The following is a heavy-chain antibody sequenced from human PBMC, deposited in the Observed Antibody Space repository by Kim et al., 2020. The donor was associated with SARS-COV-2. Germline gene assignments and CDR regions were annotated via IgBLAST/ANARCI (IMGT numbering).Heavy chain of an antibody. Sequence: GGSLRLSCAASGFTFSSYGMHWVRQAPGKGLEWVAVIWYDGSNKYYADSVKGRFTISRDNSKSTLYLQMNSLRAEDTAVYYCARDGYSSGWYSIGMDVWGQGTTVTVSS. CDR1: GFTFSSYG. J-gene: IGHJ6*02. CDR3: ARDGYSSGWYSIGMDV. D-gene: IGHD6-19*01. V-gene: IGHV3-33*01. CDR2: IWYDGSNK.